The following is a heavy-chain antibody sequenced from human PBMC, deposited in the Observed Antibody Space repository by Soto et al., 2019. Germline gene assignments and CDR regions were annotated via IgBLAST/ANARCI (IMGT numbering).Heavy chain of an antibody. J-gene: IGHJ4*02. D-gene: IGHD3-22*01. CDR3: ARALGWLLPIDY. Sequence: ASVKVSCKASGYTFTCYYMHWVRQAPGQGLEWMGWINPNSGGTNYAQKFQGWVTMTRDTSISTAYMELSRLRSDDTAVYYCARALGWLLPIDYWGQGTLVTVSS. V-gene: IGHV1-2*04. CDR1: GYTFTCYY. CDR2: INPNSGGT.